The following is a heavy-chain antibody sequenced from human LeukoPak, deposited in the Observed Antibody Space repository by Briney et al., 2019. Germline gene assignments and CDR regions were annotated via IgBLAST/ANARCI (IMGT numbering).Heavy chain of an antibody. Sequence: GGSLRLSCTASGFTFSHHWMTWVRQAPEKGLEWVAKIKEDGSEKDYVDSVKGRFTISRDNGKNSLYLQMNSLRGEDTAVYYCARLNWNYADYWGQGTLVTVSS. D-gene: IGHD3-3*01. CDR1: GFTFSHHW. J-gene: IGHJ4*02. CDR3: ARLNWNYADY. V-gene: IGHV3-7*01. CDR2: IKEDGSEK.